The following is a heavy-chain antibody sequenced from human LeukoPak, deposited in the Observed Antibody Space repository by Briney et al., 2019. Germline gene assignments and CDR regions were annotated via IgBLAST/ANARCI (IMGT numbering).Heavy chain of an antibody. CDR1: GGSFSGYY. CDR2: INHSGST. CDR3: ARSPPSLLVGATISHWYFDL. Sequence: SETLSLTCAVYGGSFSGYYWSWIRQPPGKGLEWIGEINHSGSTNYNPSLKSRVTISVDTSKNQFSLKLSSVTAADTAVYYCARSPPSLLVGATISHWYFDLWGRGTLVTVSS. V-gene: IGHV4-34*01. D-gene: IGHD1-26*01. J-gene: IGHJ2*01.